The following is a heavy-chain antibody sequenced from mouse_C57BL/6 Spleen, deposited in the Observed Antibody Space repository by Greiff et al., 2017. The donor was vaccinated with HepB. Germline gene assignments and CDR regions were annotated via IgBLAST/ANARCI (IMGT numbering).Heavy chain of an antibody. J-gene: IGHJ1*03. CDR1: GYTFTSYW. V-gene: IGHV1-64*01. CDR2: IHPNSGST. CDR3: ASYDYDYFDV. D-gene: IGHD2-4*01. Sequence: QVQLQQPGAELVKPGASVKLSCKASGYTFTSYWMHWVKQRPGQGLEWIGMIHPNSGSTNYNEKFKSKATLTVDKSSSTAYMQLSSLTSEDSAVYYCASYDYDYFDVWGTGTTVTVSS.